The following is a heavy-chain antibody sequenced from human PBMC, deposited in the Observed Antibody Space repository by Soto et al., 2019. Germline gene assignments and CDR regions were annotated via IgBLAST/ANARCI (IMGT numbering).Heavy chain of an antibody. J-gene: IGHJ4*02. CDR1: GFTFSSYA. Sequence: GGSLRLSCAASGFTFSSYAMGWVRQGPGKGLEWVAVVSTGGSTHYADSVRGRFTISRDNSKNTLSLQMNSLTAEDTAVYFCAKRRGAGGHFDYWGQGALVTVSS. D-gene: IGHD2-15*01. CDR2: VSTGGST. V-gene: IGHV3-23*01. CDR3: AKRRGAGGHFDY.